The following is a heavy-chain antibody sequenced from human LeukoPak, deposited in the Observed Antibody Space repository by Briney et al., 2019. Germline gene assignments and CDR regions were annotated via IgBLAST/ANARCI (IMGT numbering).Heavy chain of an antibody. Sequence: SETLSLTCIVSGGSISSSSYYWGWIRQPPGKGLEWIGSIYYSGSTYYNPSLKSRVTISVDTSKNQFSLKLSSVTAADTAVYYCARIFGENSGWYFRDYWGQGTLVTVSS. CDR2: IYYSGST. CDR3: ARIFGENSGWYFRDY. CDR1: GGSISSSSYY. D-gene: IGHD6-19*01. J-gene: IGHJ4*02. V-gene: IGHV4-39*01.